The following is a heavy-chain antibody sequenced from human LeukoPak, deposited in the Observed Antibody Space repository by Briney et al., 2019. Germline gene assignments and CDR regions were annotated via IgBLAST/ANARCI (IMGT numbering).Heavy chain of an antibody. Sequence: PGGSLRLSCAASGFTFSSYGMHWVRQAPGKGLEWVAFIRYDGSNKYYADSVKGRFTISRDNSKNTLYLQMNSLRAEDTAVYYCAKDPSELWYFDYWGQGTLVTVSS. CDR1: GFTFSSYG. CDR2: IRYDGSNK. CDR3: AKDPSELWYFDY. V-gene: IGHV3-30*02. J-gene: IGHJ4*02. D-gene: IGHD1-1*01.